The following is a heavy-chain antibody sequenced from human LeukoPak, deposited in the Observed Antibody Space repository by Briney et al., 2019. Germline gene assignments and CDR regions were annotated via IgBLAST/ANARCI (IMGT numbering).Heavy chain of an antibody. CDR2: IYPRDGST. J-gene: IGHJ4*02. CDR1: GYSFTSNY. V-gene: IGHV1-46*01. Sequence: ASVKVSCKASGYSFTSNYIHWVRQAPGQGLEWMGMIYPRDGSTNYAQKFQGRVTITADESTSTAYMELSSLRSEDTAVYYCARSIIVGATRHYFDYWGQGTLVTVSS. CDR3: ARSIIVGATRHYFDY. D-gene: IGHD1-26*01.